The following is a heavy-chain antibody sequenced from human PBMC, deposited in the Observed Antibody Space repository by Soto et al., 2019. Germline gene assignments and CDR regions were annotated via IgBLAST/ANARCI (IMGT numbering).Heavy chain of an antibody. CDR2: ISYDGSNK. CDR1: GCTFSSYA. Sequence: QVQLVESGGGVVQPGRSLRLSCAASGCTFSSYAMHWVRQAPGKGLEWVGVISYDGSNKYYADSGKGRFTISRDNCKNTLYRQMNSLRADDTSVYYCARALEEYNWNYFAFGYYYYYYGMDVWGQGTTVTVSS. J-gene: IGHJ6*02. V-gene: IGHV3-30-3*01. CDR3: ARALEEYNWNYFAFGYYYYYYGMDV. D-gene: IGHD1-7*01.